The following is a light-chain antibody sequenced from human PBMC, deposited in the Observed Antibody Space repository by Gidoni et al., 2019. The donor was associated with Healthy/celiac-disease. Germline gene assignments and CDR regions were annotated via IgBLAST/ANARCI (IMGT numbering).Light chain of an antibody. CDR1: QSLLHSNGYNY. CDR3: MQALQTPR. V-gene: IGKV2-28*01. CDR2: LGS. J-gene: IGKJ3*01. Sequence: DIVMTQSPLSLPVTPGEPASISCRSSQSLLHSNGYNYLDWYLQKPGQSPQLLIYLGSNRASGVPDRFSGSGSGTDFTLKISRVEAEDVGVYYCMQALQTPRFGPGTKSGYQT.